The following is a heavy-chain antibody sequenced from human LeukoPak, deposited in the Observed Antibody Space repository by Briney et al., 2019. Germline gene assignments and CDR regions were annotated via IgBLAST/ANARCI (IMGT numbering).Heavy chain of an antibody. CDR1: GFTFSNYE. Sequence: GGSLRLSCAASGFTFSNYEMNWVRQAPVKGPEWVGRSRNRAKSYTTDYAASVKCRFTISRDDSKSTLYLQMNSLETEDTAVYYCSRDATGDHWGQGTLVSVSS. CDR3: SRDATGDH. V-gene: IGHV3-72*01. J-gene: IGHJ4*02. CDR2: SRNRAKSYTT.